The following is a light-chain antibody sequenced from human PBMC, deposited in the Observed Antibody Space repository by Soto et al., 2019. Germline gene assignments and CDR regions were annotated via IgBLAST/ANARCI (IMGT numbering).Light chain of an antibody. CDR2: DAS. CDR1: QSVSSD. Sequence: EMVMTQFPATLSVSPGESATLSCRASQSVSSDLAWYQQKPGQAPRLLIYDASTRATGISARFSGSGSGTEFTLTISSLQSEDFAFYYCQQYNNWPWTFGQGTKVDIK. J-gene: IGKJ1*01. CDR3: QQYNNWPWT. V-gene: IGKV3-15*01.